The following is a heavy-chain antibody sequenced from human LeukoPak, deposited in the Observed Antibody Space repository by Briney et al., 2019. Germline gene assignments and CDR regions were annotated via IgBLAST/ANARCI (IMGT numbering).Heavy chain of an antibody. Sequence: ASVKVSCKASGYTLTGYYMHWVRQAPGQGLEWMGWINPNSGGTNYAQKFQGRVTMTRDTSISTAYMELSRLRSDDTAVYYCARVSGYHWESSYDYWGQGTLVTVSS. J-gene: IGHJ4*02. D-gene: IGHD5-12*01. CDR3: ARVSGYHWESSYDY. CDR2: INPNSGGT. V-gene: IGHV1-2*02. CDR1: GYTLTGYY.